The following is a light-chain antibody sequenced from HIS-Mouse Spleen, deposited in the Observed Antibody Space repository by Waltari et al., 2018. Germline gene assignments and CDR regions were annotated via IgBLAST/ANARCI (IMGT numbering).Light chain of an antibody. Sequence: QSALTQPRSVSGSPGQSVTISCTGTSSAVGGYNYVSWYQQHPGKPPKLMIYDVSKRPSGVPDRFSGSKSGNTASLTISGLQAEDEADYYCCSYAGSYTLVFGGGTKLTVL. CDR2: DVS. CDR1: SSAVGGYNY. CDR3: CSYAGSYTLV. V-gene: IGLV2-11*01. J-gene: IGLJ2*01.